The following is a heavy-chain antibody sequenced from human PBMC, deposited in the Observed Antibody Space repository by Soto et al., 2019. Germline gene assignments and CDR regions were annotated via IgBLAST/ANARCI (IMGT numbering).Heavy chain of an antibody. CDR1: GYTFTSYG. CDR3: AREREHCSSTSCQTYNWFDP. CDR2: INADNGNT. Sequence: ASVKVSCKASGYTFTSYGISWVRQAPGQRLERMGWINADNGNTNYAQKFQGRVTMTRDTSASTAYMELSSLRSEDTAVYYCAREREHCSSTSCQTYNWFDPWGQGTLVTVSS. D-gene: IGHD2-2*01. V-gene: IGHV1-18*01. J-gene: IGHJ5*02.